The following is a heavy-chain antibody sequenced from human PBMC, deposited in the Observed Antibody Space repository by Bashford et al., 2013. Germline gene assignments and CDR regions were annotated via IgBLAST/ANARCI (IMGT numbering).Heavy chain of an antibody. V-gene: IGHV1-46*01. Sequence: PSVKGSPARASGYTFTSYHVHWVRQAPGQGLEWMGEINPNVGTTNHAQKFQGRVTMTRDTSTSTVYMELSSLRSEDTAVYYCARGRHITARTTGLGYWGQGTRGHRLL. J-gene: IGHJ4*02. CDR2: INPNVGTT. CDR3: ARGRHITARTTGLGY. D-gene: IGHD1-20*01. CDR1: GYTFTSYH.